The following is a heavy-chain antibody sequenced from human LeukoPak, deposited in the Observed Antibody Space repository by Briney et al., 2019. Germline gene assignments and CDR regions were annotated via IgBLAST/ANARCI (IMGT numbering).Heavy chain of an antibody. CDR2: IYYSGST. CDR1: GGSISSHY. Sequence: SGTLSLTCTVSGGSISSHYRSWIRQPPGKGLEWIGYIYYSGSTNYNPSLKSRVTISVDTSKNQFSLKLSSVTAADTAVYYCARENYDFWSGYYLAYAPYYYYYMDVWGKGTTVTVSS. J-gene: IGHJ6*03. V-gene: IGHV4-59*11. D-gene: IGHD3-3*01. CDR3: ARENYDFWSGYYLAYAPYYYYYMDV.